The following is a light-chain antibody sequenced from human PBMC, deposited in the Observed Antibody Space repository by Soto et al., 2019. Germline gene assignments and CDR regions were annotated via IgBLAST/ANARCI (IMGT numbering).Light chain of an antibody. J-gene: IGKJ5*01. CDR1: QSISSY. CDR2: AAS. V-gene: IGKV1-39*01. Sequence: DIQMTQSPSSLSASVGDRVTITCRASQSISSYLNWYQQKPGKAPKLLIYAASSLQSGVPSRFSVSGSGTDFPLPISSLQPEDFATYYCQQSYSTPITFGQGTRLEIK. CDR3: QQSYSTPIT.